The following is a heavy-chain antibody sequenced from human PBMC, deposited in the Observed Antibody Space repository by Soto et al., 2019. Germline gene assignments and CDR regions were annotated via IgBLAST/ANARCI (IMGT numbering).Heavy chain of an antibody. D-gene: IGHD3-3*01. CDR3: ARGSYYDFWSGYYQGHAFDI. CDR2: TNHSGST. V-gene: IGHV4-34*01. CDR1: GGSFSGYY. J-gene: IGHJ3*02. Sequence: TSETLSLTCAVYGGSFSGYYWSWIRQPPGKGLEWIGETNHSGSTNYNPSLKSRVTISVDTSKNQFSLKLSSVTAADTAVYYCARGSYYDFWSGYYQGHAFDIWGQGTMVTVSS.